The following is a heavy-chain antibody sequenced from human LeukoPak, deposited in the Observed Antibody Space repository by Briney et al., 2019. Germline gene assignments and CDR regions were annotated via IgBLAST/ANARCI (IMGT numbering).Heavy chain of an antibody. CDR1: GYTLTGLS. Sequence: GASVKVSCKVSGYTLTGLSMHWVRQAPGKGLEWMGTFDPENGETIYAQKFQGRVTMTEDTSTDTAYMELSSLRSEDTAVYYCATDRFRYCSSTSCYIPSYWGQGTLVTVSS. CDR2: FDPENGET. CDR3: ATDRFRYCSSTSCYIPSY. J-gene: IGHJ4*02. D-gene: IGHD2-2*02. V-gene: IGHV1-24*01.